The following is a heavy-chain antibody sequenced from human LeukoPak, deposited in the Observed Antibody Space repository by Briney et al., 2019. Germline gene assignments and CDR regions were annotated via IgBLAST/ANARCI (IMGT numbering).Heavy chain of an antibody. CDR1: GFTFSSYW. CDR3: ARAQWELPFDY. CDR2: NSDGSST. D-gene: IGHD1-26*01. J-gene: IGHJ4*02. V-gene: IGHV3-74*01. Sequence: GGSLRLSCAASGFTFSSYWMHWVCQAPGKGLVWVSRNSDGSSTSYADSVKGRFTISRDNAKNTLYLQMNSLRAEDTAVYYCARAQWELPFDYWGQGTLVTVSS.